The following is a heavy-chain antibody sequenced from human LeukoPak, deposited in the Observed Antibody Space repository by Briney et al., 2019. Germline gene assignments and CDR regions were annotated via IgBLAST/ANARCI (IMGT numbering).Heavy chain of an antibody. CDR3: ARSGGSGSYYPVIDY. CDR1: GYSFTSYW. D-gene: IGHD3-10*01. J-gene: IGHJ4*02. V-gene: IGHV5-51*01. Sequence: GESLKISCKGSGYSFTSYWIGWVRQMPGKGLEWMGIIYPADSAAKYSPSFQGQVTISVDKSISTAYLQWSSLKASDTAMYYCARSGGSGSYYPVIDYWGQGTLVTVSS. CDR2: IYPADSAA.